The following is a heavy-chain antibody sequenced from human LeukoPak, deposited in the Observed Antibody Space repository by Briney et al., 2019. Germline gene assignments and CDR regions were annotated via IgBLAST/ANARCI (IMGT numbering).Heavy chain of an antibody. J-gene: IGHJ5*02. V-gene: IGHV4-30-4*01. Sequence: SETLSLTCTVSGGSISSGDYYWSWLRQPPGKGLEWIAYMYYSGSTYYNPSLKSRVTMSADTSKNQLSLKLSSVTAADTAVYYCARPYYYDSRIDPWGQGIRVTVSS. CDR3: ARPYYYDSRIDP. CDR1: GGSISSGDYY. CDR2: MYYSGST. D-gene: IGHD3-22*01.